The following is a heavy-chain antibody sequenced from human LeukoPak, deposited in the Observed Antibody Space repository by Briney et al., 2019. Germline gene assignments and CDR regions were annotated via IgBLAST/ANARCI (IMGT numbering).Heavy chain of an antibody. Sequence: GGSLRLSCAASGFTFDNYAMHWVRQVPGKGLEWVSLISGDGDSTYYPGSVKGRFTISRDNSKNSLYLQMNSLRTEDTALYYCAKDIGADYYYDSSGYFIWGQGTMVTVSS. CDR2: ISGDGDST. CDR1: GFTFDNYA. V-gene: IGHV3-43*02. J-gene: IGHJ3*02. CDR3: AKDIGADYYYDSSGYFI. D-gene: IGHD3-22*01.